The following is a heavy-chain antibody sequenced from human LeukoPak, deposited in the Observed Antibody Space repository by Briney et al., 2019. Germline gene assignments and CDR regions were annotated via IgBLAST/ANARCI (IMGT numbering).Heavy chain of an antibody. CDR2: ISASGRTN. V-gene: IGHV3-48*03. D-gene: IGHD3-10*01. Sequence: GGSLRLSCDASEFIFSDYDMNWVRQAPGKGLEWVAHISASGRTNYYADSVKGRFTISRDNAKKSLNLQMNSLRAEDTAVYYCTRDGDTVLTRGYYYYMDVWGKGTTVTVSS. J-gene: IGHJ6*03. CDR1: EFIFSDYD. CDR3: TRDGDTVLTRGYYYYMDV.